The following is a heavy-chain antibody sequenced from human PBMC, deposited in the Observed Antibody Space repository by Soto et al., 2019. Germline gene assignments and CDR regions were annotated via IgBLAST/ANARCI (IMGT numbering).Heavy chain of an antibody. J-gene: IGHJ4*02. CDR1: GYTFTDYY. Sequence: GASVKVSCKASGYTFTDYYMHWVRQAPGQGLEWMGWINPNSGGTNYAQKFQGWVTMTRDTSISTAYMELSRLRSDDTAVYYCARANAVEPIFDYWGQGTLVTVSS. CDR3: ARANAVEPIFDY. CDR2: INPNSGGT. D-gene: IGHD6-19*01. V-gene: IGHV1-2*04.